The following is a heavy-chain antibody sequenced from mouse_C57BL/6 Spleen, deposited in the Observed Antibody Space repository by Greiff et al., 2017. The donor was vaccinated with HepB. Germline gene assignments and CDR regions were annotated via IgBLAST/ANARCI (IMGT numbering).Heavy chain of an antibody. CDR1: GFSLTSYG. J-gene: IGHJ3*01. D-gene: IGHD3-3*01. Sequence: QVQLQQSGPGLVQPSQSLSITCTVSGFSLTSYGVHWVRQSPGKGLEWLGVIWSGGSTDYNAAFISRLSISKDNSKSQVFFKMNSLQADDTAIYYCARGDGWFAYWGQGTLVTVSA. CDR3: ARGDGWFAY. V-gene: IGHV2-2*01. CDR2: IWSGGST.